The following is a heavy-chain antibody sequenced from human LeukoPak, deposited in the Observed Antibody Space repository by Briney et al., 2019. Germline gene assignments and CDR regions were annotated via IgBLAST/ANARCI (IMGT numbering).Heavy chain of an antibody. J-gene: IGHJ4*01. Sequence: SETLSLTCTVSGGSISTYYWTWIRQSPGKGLEWIGYIDHSGSTNYNPSLESRVTMSVDPPKKQFSLRLTSLTEADTAVYYCARAYSTTFPFDFWGPGTLVTVSS. CDR2: IDHSGST. CDR1: GGSISTYY. CDR3: ARAYSTTFPFDF. V-gene: IGHV4-59*01. D-gene: IGHD6-13*01.